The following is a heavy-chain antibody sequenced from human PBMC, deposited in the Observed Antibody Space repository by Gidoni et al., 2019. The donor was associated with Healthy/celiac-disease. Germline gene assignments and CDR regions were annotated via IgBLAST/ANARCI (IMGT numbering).Heavy chain of an antibody. CDR1: GGSISSYY. V-gene: IGHV4-59*01. CDR3: ARWARRDGYNYDGWFDP. Sequence: QVQLQESRPGLVQPSETLSLTCPVSGGSISSYYWSWIRQPPGKGLEWIGYIYYSGSTNYNPSLKSRVTISVDTSKNQFSLKLSSVTAADTAVYYCARWARRDGYNYDGWFDPWGQGTLVTVSS. J-gene: IGHJ5*02. CDR2: IYYSGST. D-gene: IGHD5-12*01.